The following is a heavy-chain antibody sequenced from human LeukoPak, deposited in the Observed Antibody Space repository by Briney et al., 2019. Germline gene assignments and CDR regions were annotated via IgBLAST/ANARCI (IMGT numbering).Heavy chain of an antibody. D-gene: IGHD4-17*01. Sequence: QSGGSLRLSCAASGITFDDYGMSWVRQAPGRGLEWVSVISGSGDRTYYADSVKGRFTISRDNSKNTLYLQMNSLRAEDTAVYYCASGPPVTTGELDYWGQGTLVTVSS. CDR2: ISGSGDRT. J-gene: IGHJ4*02. CDR3: ASGPPVTTGELDY. CDR1: GITFDDYG. V-gene: IGHV3-23*01.